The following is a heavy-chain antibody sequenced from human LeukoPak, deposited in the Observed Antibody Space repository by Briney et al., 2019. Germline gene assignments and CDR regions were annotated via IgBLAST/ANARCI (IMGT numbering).Heavy chain of an antibody. CDR3: ARSLGGSWGFDY. CDR2: IYTSGST. CDR1: GGSISSGSYY. V-gene: IGHV4-61*02. Sequence: SETLSLTCTVSGGSISSGSYYWSWIRQPAGKGLEWIGRIYTSGSTNYNPSLKSRVTISVDTSKNQFSLKLSSVTAADTAVYYCARSLGGSWGFDYWGQGTLVTVSS. J-gene: IGHJ4*02. D-gene: IGHD2-15*01.